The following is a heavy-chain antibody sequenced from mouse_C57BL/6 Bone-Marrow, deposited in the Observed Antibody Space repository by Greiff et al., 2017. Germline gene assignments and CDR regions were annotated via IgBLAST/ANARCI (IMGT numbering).Heavy chain of an antibody. CDR1: GYTFTSYG. CDR3: ARSGNYPYWYFDV. D-gene: IGHD2-1*01. CDR2: IYPRSGNT. J-gene: IGHJ1*03. V-gene: IGHV1-81*01. Sequence: QVQLQQSGAELARPGASVKLSCKASGYTFTSYGISWVKQRTGQGLEWIGEIYPRSGNTYYNEKFKGKATLTADKSSSTAYMELRSLTSEDSAVYFCARSGNYPYWYFDVWGTGTTVTVSS.